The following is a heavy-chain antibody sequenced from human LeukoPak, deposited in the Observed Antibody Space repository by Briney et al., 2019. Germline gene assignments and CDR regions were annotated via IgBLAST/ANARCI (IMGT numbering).Heavy chain of an antibody. CDR1: GYTFTGYY. Sequence: ASVKVSCTASGYTFTGYYMHWVRQAPGQGLEWMGWRNPNSGNTGYAQKFQGRVTMTRSTSISTAYMELSSLRSEDTAVYYCARVRGSYPDYWGQGTLVTVSS. CDR3: ARVRGSYPDY. CDR2: RNPNSGNT. V-gene: IGHV1-8*02. J-gene: IGHJ4*02. D-gene: IGHD1-26*01.